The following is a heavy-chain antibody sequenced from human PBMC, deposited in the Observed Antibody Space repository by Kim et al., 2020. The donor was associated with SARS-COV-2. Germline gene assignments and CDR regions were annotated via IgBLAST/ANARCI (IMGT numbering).Heavy chain of an antibody. Sequence: SETLSLTCSVSGDSITSSGSYWGWVRQPPGKGLEWLGTIHYTGSIFDNPYLRGRVTISADMSKNQFSLKMKSVTAADTALYYCARHIVVVQGSYYSYGMDVWGQGTTVTVAS. D-gene: IGHD2-2*01. J-gene: IGHJ6*02. CDR2: IHYTGSI. CDR1: GDSITSSGSY. CDR3: ARHIVVVQGSYYSYGMDV. V-gene: IGHV4-39*01.